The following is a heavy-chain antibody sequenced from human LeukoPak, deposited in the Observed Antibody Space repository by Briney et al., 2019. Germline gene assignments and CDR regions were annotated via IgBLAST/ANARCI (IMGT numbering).Heavy chain of an antibody. CDR3: ASLKNYYDSSGNLVTDAFDI. Sequence: SVKVSCKGSGGTFSSYAISWVRQAPGQGLEWMGGIIPIFGTANYAQKFQGRVTITADESTSTAYMELRSLRSDDTAVYYCASLKNYYDSSGNLVTDAFDIWGQGTMVTVSS. CDR2: IIPIFGTA. D-gene: IGHD3-22*01. CDR1: GGTFSSYA. V-gene: IGHV1-69*13. J-gene: IGHJ3*02.